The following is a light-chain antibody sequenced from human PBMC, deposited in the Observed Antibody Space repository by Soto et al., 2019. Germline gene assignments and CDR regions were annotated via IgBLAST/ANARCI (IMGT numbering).Light chain of an antibody. V-gene: IGKV1-39*01. J-gene: IGKJ5*01. Sequence: DIQITRSPSSLCAAVGDIVSITCRASQGIRNNLGWYQQRPGKAPKLLISSASSLQSGVPSRFSGSGSGTDFTLTISSLQPEDFETYYCQQSYSSPIPFGQWTRLEIK. CDR1: QGIRNN. CDR3: QQSYSSPIP. CDR2: SAS.